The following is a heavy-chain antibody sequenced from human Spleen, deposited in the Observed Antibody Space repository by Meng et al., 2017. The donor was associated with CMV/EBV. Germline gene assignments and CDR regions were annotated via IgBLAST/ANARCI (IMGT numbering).Heavy chain of an antibody. Sequence: SETLSLTCTVSGGSISSYYWTWIRQPPGKGLEWIGSIYYSGSTYYNPSLKSRVTISVDTCKNQFSLKLSSVTAADTAVYYCARHYYDILTGYSPFDYWGQGTLVTVSS. CDR2: IYYSGST. CDR1: GGSISSYY. D-gene: IGHD3-9*01. V-gene: IGHV4-59*05. J-gene: IGHJ4*02. CDR3: ARHYYDILTGYSPFDY.